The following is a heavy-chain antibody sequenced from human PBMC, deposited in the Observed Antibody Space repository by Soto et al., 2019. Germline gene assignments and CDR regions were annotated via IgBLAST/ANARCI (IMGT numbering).Heavy chain of an antibody. J-gene: IGHJ6*02. CDR1: GFTFSSYA. CDR2: ISYDGSNK. V-gene: IGHV3-30-3*01. CDR3: AREYCSGGSCQRGMDV. Sequence: GGSLRLSCAASGFTFSSYAMNWVRQEPGKGLEWVAVISYDGSNKYYADSVKGRFTISRDNSKNTLYLQMNSLRAEDTAVYYCAREYCSGGSCQRGMDVWGQGTTVTVSS. D-gene: IGHD2-15*01.